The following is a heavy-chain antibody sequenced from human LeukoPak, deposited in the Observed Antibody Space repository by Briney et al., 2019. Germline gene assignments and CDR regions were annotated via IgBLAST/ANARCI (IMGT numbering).Heavy chain of an antibody. D-gene: IGHD6-19*01. CDR1: GGSISSSSYY. J-gene: IGHJ6*03. CDR3: ARVVVAVAGRYYYYYMDV. Sequence: PSETLSLTCTVSGGSISSSSYYWGWIRQPPGKGLEWIGSIYYSGSTYYNPSLKSRVTISVDTSKNQFSLKLSSVTAADTAVYYCARVVVAVAGRYYYYYMDVWGKGTTVTVSS. CDR2: IYYSGST. V-gene: IGHV4-39*07.